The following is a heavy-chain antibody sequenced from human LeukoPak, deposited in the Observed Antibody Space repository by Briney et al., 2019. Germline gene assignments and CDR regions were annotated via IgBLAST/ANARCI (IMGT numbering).Heavy chain of an antibody. Sequence: SETLSLTCTVSGGSISSYYWSWIRQPPGKGLEWIGYIYYSGSTNYNPSLKSRVTISVDTSKNQFSLKLSSVTAADTAVYYCARAKKQWLVPPVPYYFDYWGQGTLVTVSS. CDR1: GGSISSYY. J-gene: IGHJ4*02. CDR3: ARAKKQWLVPPVPYYFDY. D-gene: IGHD6-19*01. V-gene: IGHV4-59*12. CDR2: IYYSGST.